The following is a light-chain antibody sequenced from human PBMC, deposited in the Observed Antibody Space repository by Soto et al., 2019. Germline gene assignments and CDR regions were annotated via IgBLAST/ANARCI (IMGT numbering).Light chain of an antibody. CDR3: SSFASSNTWV. CDR1: SSDVGAYNY. J-gene: IGLJ3*02. CDR2: EVT. Sequence: QSALTQPPSASGSPGQSVTISCTGTSSDVGAYNYVSWYQQHAGTAPKLVIYEVTKRPSGVPDRFSGSKSANTASLTVSGLQADDEADYYCSSFASSNTWVFGGGTKLTVL. V-gene: IGLV2-8*01.